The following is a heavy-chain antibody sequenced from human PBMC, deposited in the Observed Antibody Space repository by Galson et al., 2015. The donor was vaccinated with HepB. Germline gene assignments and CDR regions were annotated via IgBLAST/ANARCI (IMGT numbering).Heavy chain of an antibody. J-gene: IGHJ6*02. Sequence: SLRLSCAASGFTFSSYTMNWVRQTPGKGLQWVSYISTNGATIHYADSVKGRFTIARDNAKNTMWLQMNSLRAEDTAVYYCARDQVLWFGSDEGGMDVWGQGTTVTVSS. V-gene: IGHV3-48*04. CDR3: ARDQVLWFGSDEGGMDV. CDR2: ISTNGATI. D-gene: IGHD3-10*01. CDR1: GFTFSSYT.